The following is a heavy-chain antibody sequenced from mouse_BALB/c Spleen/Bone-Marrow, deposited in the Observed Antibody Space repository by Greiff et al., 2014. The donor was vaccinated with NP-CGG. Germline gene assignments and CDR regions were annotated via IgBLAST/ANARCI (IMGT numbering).Heavy chain of an antibody. Sequence: EVQLVESGPGLVKPSQSLSLTCSVSGYSITSGYYWGWIRQFPGNKLEWMGYISYDGSNNYNPSLKNRISNTRDTSKNQFFLKLNSVTTEDTATYYCASYFYYAMDYWGQGTSVTVSS. D-gene: IGHD1-1*01. CDR2: ISYDGSN. J-gene: IGHJ4*01. CDR1: GYSITSGYY. CDR3: ASYFYYAMDY. V-gene: IGHV3-6*02.